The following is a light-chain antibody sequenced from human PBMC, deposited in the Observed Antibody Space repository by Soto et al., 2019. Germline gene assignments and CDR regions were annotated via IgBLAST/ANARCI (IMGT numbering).Light chain of an antibody. CDR3: QQSYSTPQT. V-gene: IGKV1-39*01. CDR2: DAS. Sequence: DIQLTQSPSSLSASVGDRVTITCRASQSISSYLNWYQQKPGKAPKLLIYDASSLQSGVPSRFSGSGSGTDFTLTISSLQPEDFAIYYCQQSYSTPQTFGEGTKVEIK. J-gene: IGKJ1*01. CDR1: QSISSY.